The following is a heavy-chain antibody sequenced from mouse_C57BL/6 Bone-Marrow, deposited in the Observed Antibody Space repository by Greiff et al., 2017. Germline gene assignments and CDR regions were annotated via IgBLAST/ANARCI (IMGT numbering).Heavy chain of an antibody. CDR3: AKGQLRAWFAY. J-gene: IGHJ3*01. CDR1: GYTFTSYW. D-gene: IGHD3-2*02. CDR2: INPSSGYT. V-gene: IGHV1-7*01. Sequence: VQLQQSGAELAKPGASVKLSCKASGYTFTSYWMHWVKQRPGQGLEGIGYINPSSGYTKYNQKFKDKATLTADQSSSTAYMQLSSLTYEDSAVYYCAKGQLRAWFAYWGQGTLVTVSA.